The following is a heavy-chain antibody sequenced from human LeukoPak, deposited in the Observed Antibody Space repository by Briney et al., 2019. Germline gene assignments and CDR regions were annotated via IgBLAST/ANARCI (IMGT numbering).Heavy chain of an antibody. CDR2: LYTSGNT. CDR3: ARDLTYYGSGSYYPNWFDP. D-gene: IGHD3-10*01. CDR1: GGSISSYY. Sequence: SETLSLTCTVSGGSISSYYWSWIRQPAGKGLEWIGRLYTSGNTNYSPSLQSRVTMSVDTSKNQFSLKLSSVTAADTAVYYCARDLTYYGSGSYYPNWFDPWSQGTLVTVSS. J-gene: IGHJ5*02. V-gene: IGHV4-4*07.